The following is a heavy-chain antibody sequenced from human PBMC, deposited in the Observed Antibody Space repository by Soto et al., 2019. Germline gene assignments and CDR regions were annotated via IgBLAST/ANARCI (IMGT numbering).Heavy chain of an antibody. CDR3: AHRGGDRGFCSRTSCNKATGSRFLS. CDR1: GVG. D-gene: IGHD2-2*02. V-gene: IGHV2-5*02. CDR2: IYWDDDK. J-gene: IGHJ4*03. Sequence: GVGVGWIRQPPGKALEWLALIYWDDDKRYSPSLKSRLPITKEPSKNQVVLTMTNMDPVDTAKYYCAHRGGDRGFCSRTSCNKATGSRFLSWRQGTLFTVSS.